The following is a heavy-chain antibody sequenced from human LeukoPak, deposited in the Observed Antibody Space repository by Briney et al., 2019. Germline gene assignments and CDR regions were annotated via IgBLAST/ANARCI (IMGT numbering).Heavy chain of an antibody. CDR3: ARDYYDILTANRQTKSSYFDY. CDR2: IYSGDNT. J-gene: IGHJ4*02. D-gene: IGHD3-9*01. V-gene: IGHV3-66*01. CDR1: GFTVSSNY. Sequence: GGSLRLSCVASGFTVSSNYMSWVRQAPGKGLEWVSAIYSGDNTYYVDSVKGRFTISRDSSKNTLYLQMNSLRGEDTAVYYCARDYYDILTANRQTKSSYFDYWGQGTLVTVSS.